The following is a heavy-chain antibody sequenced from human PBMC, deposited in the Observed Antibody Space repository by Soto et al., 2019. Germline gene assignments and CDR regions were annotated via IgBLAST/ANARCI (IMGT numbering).Heavy chain of an antibody. CDR3: ARDRTGAAFDI. CDR2: IYSGAST. J-gene: IGHJ3*02. V-gene: IGHV3-53*01. D-gene: IGHD7-27*01. CDR1: GFTVSSNY. Sequence: GGSLRLSCAASGFTVSSNYMSWVRQAPGKGLEWVSVIYSGASTYYTDSVKGRFTISRDNSKNTLYLQMNSLRAEDTAVYYCARDRTGAAFDIWGQGTMVTVSS.